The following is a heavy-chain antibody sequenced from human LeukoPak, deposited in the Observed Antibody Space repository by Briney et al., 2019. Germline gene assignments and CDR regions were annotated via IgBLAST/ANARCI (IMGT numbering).Heavy chain of an antibody. CDR2: INSDVSTT. D-gene: IGHD5-24*01. CDR3: AKDRGDGSFDY. V-gene: IGHV3-74*01. CDR1: GFTFSSYW. Sequence: GGSLRLSCAASGFTFSSYWMHWVRQAPGKGLVWVSRINSDVSTTSYADSVKGRFTISRDNAKNTLYLQMNSLGAEDTAMYYCAKDRGDGSFDYWGQGTLVTVSS. J-gene: IGHJ4*02.